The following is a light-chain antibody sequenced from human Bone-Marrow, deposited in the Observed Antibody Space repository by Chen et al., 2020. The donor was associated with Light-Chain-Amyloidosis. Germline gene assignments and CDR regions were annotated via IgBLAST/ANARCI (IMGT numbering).Light chain of an antibody. Sequence: SYVLTQPSSVSVAPGQTATIACGGNNIGSTSVHWYQQTPGQAPLLVVYDASDRPSGIPERLSGSNSGNTATLTISRVEAGDEADYXCQVWDRSSDRPVFGGGTKLTVL. CDR3: QVWDRSSDRPV. CDR2: DAS. J-gene: IGLJ3*02. CDR1: NIGSTS. V-gene: IGLV3-21*02.